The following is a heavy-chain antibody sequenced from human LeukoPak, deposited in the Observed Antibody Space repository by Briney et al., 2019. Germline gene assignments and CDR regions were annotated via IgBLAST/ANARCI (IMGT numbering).Heavy chain of an antibody. J-gene: IGHJ4*02. CDR1: GFTFSSYA. CDR2: ISYDGSNK. V-gene: IGHV3-30-3*01. D-gene: IGHD4-11*01. CDR3: ARTITVTTSAVDY. Sequence: GGSLRLSCAASGFTFSSYAMHWVRQAPGKGLEWVAVISYDGSNKYYADSVKGRFTTSRDNSKNTLYLQMNSLRAEDTAVYYCARTITVTTSAVDYWGQGTLVTVSS.